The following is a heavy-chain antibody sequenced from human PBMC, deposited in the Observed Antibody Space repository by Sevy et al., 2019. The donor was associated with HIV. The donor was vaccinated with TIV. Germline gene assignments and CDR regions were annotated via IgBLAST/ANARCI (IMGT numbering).Heavy chain of an antibody. CDR3: SKGTFFDS. D-gene: IGHD3-10*01. Sequence: GGSLRLSCAASGFTFSNAWMNWVRQAPGKGLECVGRIKTKTDGGTTDYGAPVKGRFTISRDDSKNTLFLQMNSLKTEDTAVYYCSKGTFFDSWGQGTLVTVSS. J-gene: IGHJ4*02. CDR1: GFTFSNAW. V-gene: IGHV3-15*01. CDR2: IKTKTDGGTT.